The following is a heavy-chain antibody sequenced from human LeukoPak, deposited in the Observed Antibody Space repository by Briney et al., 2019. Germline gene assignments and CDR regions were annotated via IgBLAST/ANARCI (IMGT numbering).Heavy chain of an antibody. Sequence: GGSLRLSCAASGFTFSSYRMTWVRQAPGKGLEWVSSISSSSSYIYYADSVKGRFTISRDNAKNSLYLQMNSLRAEDTAVYYCARGGSTAMAVNYFDYWGQGTLVTVSS. D-gene: IGHD5-18*01. CDR3: ARGGSTAMAVNYFDY. CDR2: ISSSSSYI. J-gene: IGHJ4*02. V-gene: IGHV3-21*01. CDR1: GFTFSSYR.